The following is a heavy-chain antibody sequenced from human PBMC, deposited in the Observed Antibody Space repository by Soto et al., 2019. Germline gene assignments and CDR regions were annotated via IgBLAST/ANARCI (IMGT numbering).Heavy chain of an antibody. CDR1: GYTLTELS. V-gene: IGHV1-24*01. D-gene: IGHD3-3*01. Sequence: ASVKVSCKVSGYTLTELSMHWVRQAPGKGLEWMGGFDPEDGETIYAQKFQGRVTMTEDTSTDTAYMELSSLRSEDTAVYYCATTGSITIFGVVPYYFDYWGQGTLVTVSS. J-gene: IGHJ4*02. CDR3: ATTGSITIFGVVPYYFDY. CDR2: FDPEDGET.